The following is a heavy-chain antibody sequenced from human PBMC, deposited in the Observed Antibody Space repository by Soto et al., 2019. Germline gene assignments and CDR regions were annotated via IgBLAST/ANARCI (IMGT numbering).Heavy chain of an antibody. J-gene: IGHJ4*02. CDR3: AKDSGTPFVQDFDY. CDR1: GDSVSSKSAA. V-gene: IGHV6-1*01. Sequence: QVQLQQSGPGLVKPSQTLSLTCAISGDSVSSKSAAWNWIRQSPSRGLEWLGRTYYRSKWYDDYAVSVKSRITINPDTSKNQFSLQLNSVTPEDTAVYYCAKDSGTPFVQDFDYWGQGTLVTVSS. D-gene: IGHD1-1*01. CDR2: TYYRSKWYD.